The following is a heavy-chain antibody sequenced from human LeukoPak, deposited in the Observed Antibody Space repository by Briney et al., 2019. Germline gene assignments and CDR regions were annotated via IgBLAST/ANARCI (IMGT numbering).Heavy chain of an antibody. CDR2: ISAYNGNT. D-gene: IGHD3-16*01. CDR1: GYTFTNYG. Sequence: ASVKVSCRGSGYTFTNYGIDWVRQAPGRGLEWMGWISAYNGNTNYAQKFQGGVTLTTDASTSTAYMELRSLISDDTAVYYCAIMGARWGFDYWGQGTLVTVPA. CDR3: AIMGARWGFDY. J-gene: IGHJ4*02. V-gene: IGHV1-18*01.